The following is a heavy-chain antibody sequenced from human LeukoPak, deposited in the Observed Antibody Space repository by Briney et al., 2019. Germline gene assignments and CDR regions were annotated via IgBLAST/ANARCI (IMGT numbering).Heavy chain of an antibody. CDR3: ARGQGRYYYDSSGYNSH. D-gene: IGHD3-22*01. CDR2: INHSGST. Sequence: SETLSLTCAVYGGSFSGYYWSWIRQPPGKGLEWSGEINHSGSTNYNPSLKSRVTISVDTSKNQFSLKLSSVTAADTAVYYCARGQGRYYYDSSGYNSHWGQGTLVTVSS. CDR1: GGSFSGYY. J-gene: IGHJ4*02. V-gene: IGHV4-34*01.